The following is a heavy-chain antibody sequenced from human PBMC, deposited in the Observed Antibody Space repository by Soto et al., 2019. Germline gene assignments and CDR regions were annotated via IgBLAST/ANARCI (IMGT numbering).Heavy chain of an antibody. Sequence: QVQLVQSGAEVKKPGSSVKVSCKASGGTFSSYAISWVRQAPGQGLEWMGGIIPIFGTANYAQKFQGRVTITADESTSTAYMELSSLRSEDTAVYYCARKVVGATRGYYYYGMDVWGQGTTVNVSS. CDR1: GGTFSSYA. D-gene: IGHD1-26*01. V-gene: IGHV1-69*01. J-gene: IGHJ6*02. CDR3: ARKVVGATRGYYYYGMDV. CDR2: IIPIFGTA.